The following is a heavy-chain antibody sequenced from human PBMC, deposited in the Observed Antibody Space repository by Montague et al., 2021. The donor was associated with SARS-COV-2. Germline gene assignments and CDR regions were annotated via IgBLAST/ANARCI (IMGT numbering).Heavy chain of an antibody. J-gene: IGHJ3*02. CDR3: ARGRRHVVVPGACPAGRAFDI. V-gene: IGHV4-34*01. CDR2: VNQSGTT. D-gene: IGHD2-2*01. Sequence: SETLSLTCAISGGSFSNYYWSWIRQPPGKGLEWIGEVNQSGTTIYNPAAKSGVTISEDTSKNQFYLRLNSVTAADTAVYYCARGRRHVVVPGACPAGRAFDIWGQGTMVTVSS. CDR1: GGSFSNYY.